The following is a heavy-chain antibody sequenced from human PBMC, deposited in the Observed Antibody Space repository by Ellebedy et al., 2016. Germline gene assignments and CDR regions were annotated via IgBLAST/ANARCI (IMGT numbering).Heavy chain of an antibody. CDR2: ISGSGGST. D-gene: IGHD2-8*01. CDR1: GFTFSSYA. J-gene: IGHJ4*02. V-gene: IGHV3-23*01. CDR3: AKGRRMVYSTGGLDY. Sequence: GESLKISCAASGFTFSSYAMSWVRQAPGKGLEWVSGISGSGGSTYYADSVKGRFTISRDNSKNTLYLQMKSLRAEDTAVYYCAKGRRMVYSTGGLDYWGQGTLVTVSS.